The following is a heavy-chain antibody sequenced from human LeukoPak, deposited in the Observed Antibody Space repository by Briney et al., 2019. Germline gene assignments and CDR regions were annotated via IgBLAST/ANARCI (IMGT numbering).Heavy chain of an antibody. V-gene: IGHV3-23*01. Sequence: GGSLRLSCAASGFTFSTYVMTWVRQAPGKGLEWVSGISGSGGSTYYADSVKGRFTISRDNSKNTLYLQMNSLRAEDTAVYYCAGPYYFDSSGYYPALGCWGQGTLVTVSS. CDR3: AGPYYFDSSGYYPALGC. CDR2: ISGSGGST. J-gene: IGHJ4*02. D-gene: IGHD3-22*01. CDR1: GFTFSTYV.